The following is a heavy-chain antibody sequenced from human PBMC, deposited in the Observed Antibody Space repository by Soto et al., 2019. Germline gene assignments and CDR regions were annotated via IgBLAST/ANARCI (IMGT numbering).Heavy chain of an antibody. CDR3: AKGVDSSGYYSTWFDP. V-gene: IGHV3-23*01. Sequence: PGGSLRLSCAASGFTFSSYAMTWVRQAPGKGLEWVSSISGSGGSTYYADSVKGRFTVSRDNSKNTLHLQMNSLRAEDTAVYYCAKGVDSSGYYSTWFDPWGQGTLVTVS. CDR2: ISGSGGST. CDR1: GFTFSSYA. J-gene: IGHJ5*02. D-gene: IGHD3-22*01.